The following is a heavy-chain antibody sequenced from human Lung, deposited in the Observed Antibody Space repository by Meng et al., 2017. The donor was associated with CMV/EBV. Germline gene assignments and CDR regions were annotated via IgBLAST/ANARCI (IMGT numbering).Heavy chain of an antibody. CDR2: IWYDGSNK. D-gene: IGHD6-6*01. CDR3: AKDVAAPTQPYYYYYGMDV. Sequence: SLKISCAASGFTFSSYVMHWVRQAPGKGLEWVAVIWYDGSNKYYADSVKGRFTISRDNSKNTLYMQMNSLRAEDTAVYYCAKDVAAPTQPYYYYYGMDVWGQGTTVXVSS. J-gene: IGHJ6*02. CDR1: GFTFSSYV. V-gene: IGHV3-33*06.